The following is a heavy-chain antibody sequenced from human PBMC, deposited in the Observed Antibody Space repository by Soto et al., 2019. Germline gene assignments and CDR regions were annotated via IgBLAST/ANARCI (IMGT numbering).Heavy chain of an antibody. CDR2: IYYSGST. Sequence: QVQLQESGPGLVKPSETLSLTCTVSGGSISSYYWNWIRQPPGKGLEWIGYIYYSGSTNYNPSLKSRVTXXEXTXXNQVSLKLSSVTAADTAVYYCARGSLAAAPPYFDYWGQGTLVTVSS. CDR1: GGSISSYY. V-gene: IGHV4-59*01. D-gene: IGHD6-13*01. CDR3: ARGSLAAAPPYFDY. J-gene: IGHJ4*02.